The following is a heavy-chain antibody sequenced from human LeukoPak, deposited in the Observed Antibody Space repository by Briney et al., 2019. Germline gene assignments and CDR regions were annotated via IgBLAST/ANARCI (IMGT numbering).Heavy chain of an antibody. CDR2: ISTSGSTI. V-gene: IGHV3-48*03. CDR3: ARDFQGYFDY. J-gene: IGHJ4*02. CDR1: GFTFSSYE. Sequence: PGGSLRLSCAASGFTFSSYEMNWVRQAPGKGLEWISYISTSGSTIYYTDSVKGRLTISRDNAKNSLYLQMNSPRVEDTAVYYCARDFQGYFDYWGQGTLVTVSS.